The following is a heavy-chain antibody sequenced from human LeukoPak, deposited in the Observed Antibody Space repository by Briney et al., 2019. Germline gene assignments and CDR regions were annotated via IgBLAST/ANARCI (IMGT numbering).Heavy chain of an antibody. J-gene: IGHJ6*03. CDR3: ARGPRFWSGYYTPSYYYYYMDV. Sequence: GASVKVSCKASGYTFTSYDINWVRQATGQGLEWMGWMNPNSGNTGYAQKFQGRVTITRNTSISTAYMELSSLRSEDTAVYYCARGPRFWSGYYTPSYYYYYMDVWGKGTTVTVSS. CDR2: MNPNSGNT. D-gene: IGHD3-3*01. CDR1: GYTFTSYD. V-gene: IGHV1-8*01.